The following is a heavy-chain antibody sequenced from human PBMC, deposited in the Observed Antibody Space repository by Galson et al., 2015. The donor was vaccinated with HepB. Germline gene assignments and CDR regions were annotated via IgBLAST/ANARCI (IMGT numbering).Heavy chain of an antibody. CDR2: ILTDATYR. CDR3: AKDVYSWGAVGTIDY. J-gene: IGHJ4*02. D-gene: IGHD6-13*01. CDR1: EFNFNDYP. V-gene: IGHV3-30*18. Sequence: SLRLCCAASEFNFNDYPMHWVRQAPGNGLEWLPAILTDATYRPYADSVKGLFTISRDNSDNPLALQMNSLRPEDTAIYYCAKDVYSWGAVGTIDYWGRGTLVTVSS.